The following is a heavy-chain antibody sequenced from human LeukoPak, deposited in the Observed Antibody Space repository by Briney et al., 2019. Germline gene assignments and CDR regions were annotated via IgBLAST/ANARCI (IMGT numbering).Heavy chain of an antibody. V-gene: IGHV1-2*02. CDR3: ATTGPVGRPLDY. Sequence: ASVTVSCKASGYTFTGYYMHWVRQAPGQGLEWMGWINPNSGGTNYAQKFQGRVTMTRDTSISTAYMELSRLRSDDTAVYYCATTGPVGRPLDYWGQGTLVTVSS. D-gene: IGHD1/OR15-1a*01. J-gene: IGHJ4*02. CDR1: GYTFTGYY. CDR2: INPNSGGT.